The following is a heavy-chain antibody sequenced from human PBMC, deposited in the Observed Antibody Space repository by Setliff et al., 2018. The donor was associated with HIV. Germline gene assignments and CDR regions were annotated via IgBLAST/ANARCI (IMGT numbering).Heavy chain of an antibody. Sequence: SETLSLTCTVSGGSINSGNNYWSWIRQHPGKGLEWIGCIYYSGTTYYNPSLKSRVTISVDTSKNQFSLKLNSVTAADTAVYYCARDLHSYSGYPTNYWGQGTLVTVS. CDR3: ARDLHSYSGYPTNY. CDR2: IYYSGTT. J-gene: IGHJ4*02. D-gene: IGHD5-12*01. V-gene: IGHV4-31*03. CDR1: GGSINSGNNY.